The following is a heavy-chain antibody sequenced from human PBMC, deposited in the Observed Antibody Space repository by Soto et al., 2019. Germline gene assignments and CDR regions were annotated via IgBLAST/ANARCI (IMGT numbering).Heavy chain of an antibody. V-gene: IGHV1-69*13. Sequence: GASVKVSCKASGGTFSSYAISWVRQAPGQGLEWMGGIIPIFGTANYAQKFQGRVTITADESTSTAYMELSSLRSEDTAVYYCARPVVATTARLYYYYYYGMDVWGQGTTVTVSS. CDR1: GGTFSSYA. CDR2: IIPIFGTA. CDR3: ARPVVATTARLYYYYYYGMDV. D-gene: IGHD5-12*01. J-gene: IGHJ6*02.